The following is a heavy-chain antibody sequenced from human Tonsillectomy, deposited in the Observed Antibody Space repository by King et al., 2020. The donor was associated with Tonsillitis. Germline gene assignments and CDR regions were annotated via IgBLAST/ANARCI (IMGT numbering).Heavy chain of an antibody. J-gene: IGHJ5*02. Sequence: VQLQESGPGLVKPSETLSLTCAVSGYSISSGYYWGWIRQPPGKGLEWIGSIYHSGSTYYNLSLKSPVTISVDTSKNQFSLKLSSVTAADTAVYYCARVLWFGELVGRDWFDPWGQGTLVTVSS. V-gene: IGHV4-38-2*01. CDR3: ARVLWFGELVGRDWFDP. D-gene: IGHD3-10*01. CDR2: IYHSGST. CDR1: GYSISSGYY.